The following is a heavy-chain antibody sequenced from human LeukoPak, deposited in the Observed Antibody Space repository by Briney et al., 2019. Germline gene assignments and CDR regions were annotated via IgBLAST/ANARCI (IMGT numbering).Heavy chain of an antibody. V-gene: IGHV4-34*01. Sequence: SETLSLTCTVSGGSISSYSWSWIRQPPGKGLEWIGEFNHSGSTNSNPSLKSRVTISVDTSKNQFSLKLSSVTAADTAVYYCARVHYGDYAEFFQHWGQGTLVSVSS. CDR1: GGSISSYS. CDR2: FNHSGST. D-gene: IGHD4-17*01. CDR3: ARVHYGDYAEFFQH. J-gene: IGHJ1*01.